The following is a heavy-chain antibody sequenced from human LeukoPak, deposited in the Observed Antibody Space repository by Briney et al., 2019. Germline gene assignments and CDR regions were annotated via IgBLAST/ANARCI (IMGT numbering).Heavy chain of an antibody. CDR2: INPNSGGT. V-gene: IGHV1-2*02. CDR1: GYTFTGYY. D-gene: IGHD3-22*01. Sequence: GESLKISCKASGYTFTGYYMHWVRQAPGQGLEWMGWINPNSGGTNYAQKFQGRVTMTRDTSISTAYMELSRLRYDDTAVYYCARGTYYYDSSGYYYVDYWGQGTLVTVSS. J-gene: IGHJ4*02. CDR3: ARGTYYYDSSGYYYVDY.